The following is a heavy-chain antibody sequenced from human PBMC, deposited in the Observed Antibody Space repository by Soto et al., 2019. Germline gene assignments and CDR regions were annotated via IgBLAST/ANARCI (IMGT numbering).Heavy chain of an antibody. J-gene: IGHJ6*02. Sequence: SVKVSCKASGGTFSSYAISWVRQAPGQGLEWMGGIIPIFGTANYAQKFQGRVTITADKSTSTAYMELSSLRSEDTAVYYCARINSNYYYYGMDVWGQGTTVTVSS. CDR3: ARINSNYYYYGMDV. V-gene: IGHV1-69*06. CDR1: GGTFSSYA. CDR2: IIPIFGTA. D-gene: IGHD4-4*01.